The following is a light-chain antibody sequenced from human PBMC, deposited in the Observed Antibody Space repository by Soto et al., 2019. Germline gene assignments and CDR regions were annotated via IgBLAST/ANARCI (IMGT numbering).Light chain of an antibody. Sequence: QSVRTQPASVSGSPGNSITISCTGTTSDVGVYNYVSWYQQHPGKAPKLMIYEVSNRPSGVSNRFSGSKSGNTASLAISGLQAEEEADYYCSSSTTRSTFVFGTGTKVTVL. J-gene: IGLJ1*01. CDR2: EVS. CDR3: SSSTTRSTFV. CDR1: TSDVGVYNY. V-gene: IGLV2-14*01.